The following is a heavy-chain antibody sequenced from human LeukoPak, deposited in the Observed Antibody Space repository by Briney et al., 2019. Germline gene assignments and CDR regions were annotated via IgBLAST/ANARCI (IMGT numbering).Heavy chain of an antibody. CDR3: ARGDYGDYVSNWFDP. D-gene: IGHD4-17*01. CDR2: INHSGST. Sequence: SETLSLTCAVYGGSFSGYYWSWIRQPPGKGLEWIGEINHSGSTNYNPSLKSRVTISVDTSKNQFSLKLSSVTAAETAVYYCARGDYGDYVSNWFDPWGQGTLVTVSS. V-gene: IGHV4-34*01. J-gene: IGHJ5*02. CDR1: GGSFSGYY.